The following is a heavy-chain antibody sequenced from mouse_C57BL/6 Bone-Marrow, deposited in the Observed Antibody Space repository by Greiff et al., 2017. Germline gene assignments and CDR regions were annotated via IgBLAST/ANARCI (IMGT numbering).Heavy chain of an antibody. CDR1: GFTFSSYG. CDR2: ISSGGSYT. Sequence: EVMLVESGGDLVKPGGSLKLSCAASGFTFSSYGMSWVRQTPDKRLEWVATISSGGSYTYYPDSVKGRFTLSRDNAKNTLYLQMSSLKSEDTAMYYCARVLYLLPWYFDVWGTGTTVTVSS. D-gene: IGHD2-12*01. CDR3: ARVLYLLPWYFDV. J-gene: IGHJ1*03. V-gene: IGHV5-6*01.